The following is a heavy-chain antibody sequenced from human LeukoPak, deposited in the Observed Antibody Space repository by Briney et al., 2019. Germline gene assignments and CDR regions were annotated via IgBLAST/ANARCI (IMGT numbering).Heavy chain of an antibody. V-gene: IGHV3-30*02. Sequence: GGSLRLSCAASGFTFSSYGMHWVRQAPGKGLEWVSFIRYDGSDKYYVDSVKGRFTISRDNSKNTLYLQLNSLRVEDTAVYYCATEGFDPWGQGTLVTVSS. CDR2: IRYDGSDK. CDR3: ATEGFDP. CDR1: GFTFSSYG. J-gene: IGHJ5*02.